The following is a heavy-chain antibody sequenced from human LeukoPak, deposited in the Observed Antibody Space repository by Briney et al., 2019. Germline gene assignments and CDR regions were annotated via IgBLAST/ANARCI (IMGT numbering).Heavy chain of an antibody. J-gene: IGHJ4*02. CDR2: MNPNSGNT. CDR3: ARGRVYTSPNNY. CDR1: GYTFTSYD. Sequence: ASVKVSCKVSGYTFTSYDINWVRQATGQGLEWMGWMNPNSGNTGYAQKFQGRVTMTRNTSISTAYMELSSLRSEDTAVYYCARGRVYTSPNNYWGQGTLVTVSS. D-gene: IGHD6-13*01. V-gene: IGHV1-8*01.